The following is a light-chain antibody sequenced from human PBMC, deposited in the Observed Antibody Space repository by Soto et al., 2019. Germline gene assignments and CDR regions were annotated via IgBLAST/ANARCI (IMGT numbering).Light chain of an antibody. Sequence: EIVLTQSPGTLSLSPGERATLSCRASQGVSRGYLAWYHQKLGQAPRLLIYGASTRATGVPDRFTGSGSGTDFILTITSLQSEDFGIYYCQQYYHWPRTFGQGTTVDIK. CDR3: QQYYHWPRT. CDR2: GAS. CDR1: QGVSRGY. V-gene: IGKV3-20*01. J-gene: IGKJ1*01.